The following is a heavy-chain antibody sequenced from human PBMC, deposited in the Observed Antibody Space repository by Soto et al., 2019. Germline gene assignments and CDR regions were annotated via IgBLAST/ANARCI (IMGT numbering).Heavy chain of an antibody. CDR1: GGTFSSYA. D-gene: IGHD2-2*01. Sequence: QVQLVQSGAEVKKPGSSVKVSCKASGGTFSSYAISWVRQAPGQGLEWMGGIIPISDTTNYAQKFQGRVTMSPGESTSTAYMELSSLRSEDTAVYYCARSQGSSTSLEIYYYYYYGMDVWGQGTTVTVSS. CDR2: IIPISDTT. J-gene: IGHJ6*02. V-gene: IGHV1-69*01. CDR3: ARSQGSSTSLEIYYYYYYGMDV.